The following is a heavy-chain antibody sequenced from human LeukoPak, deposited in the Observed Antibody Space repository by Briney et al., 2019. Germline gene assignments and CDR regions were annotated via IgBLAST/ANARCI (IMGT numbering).Heavy chain of an antibody. J-gene: IGHJ4*02. CDR1: GYSFTSYW. CDR2: IYPGDSDT. Sequence: HGESLKISCKGSGYSFTSYWIGWVRQMPGKGLEWMGIIYPGDSDTRYSPSFQGQVTISADKSISTAYLQWSSLKASDTAMYYCARGVFGAAAGNNWIGYWGQGTLVTVSS. V-gene: IGHV5-51*01. CDR3: ARGVFGAAAGNNWIGY. D-gene: IGHD6-13*01.